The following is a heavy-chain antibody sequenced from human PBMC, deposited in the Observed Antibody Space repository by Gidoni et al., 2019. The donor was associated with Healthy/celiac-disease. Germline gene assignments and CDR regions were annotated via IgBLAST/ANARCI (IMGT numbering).Heavy chain of an antibody. CDR2: IWYDGSNK. J-gene: IGHJ6*02. D-gene: IGHD6-13*01. CDR3: ARDKGSEQQLGYYYYGMDV. V-gene: IGHV3-33*01. Sequence: QVQLVESGGGVVQPGRSLRISCAAAGFTLSSDGMHWVRQAPGKGREWVAVIWYDGSNKYYADSVKGRFTISRDNSKNTLYLQMNSLRAEDTAVYYCARDKGSEQQLGYYYYGMDVWGQGTTVTVSS. CDR1: GFTLSSDG.